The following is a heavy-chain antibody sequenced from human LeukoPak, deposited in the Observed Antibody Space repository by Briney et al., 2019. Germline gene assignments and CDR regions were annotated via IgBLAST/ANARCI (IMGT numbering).Heavy chain of an antibody. Sequence: GGSLRLSCAASGFSFSDYTMNWVRQAPGRGLEWVSSIDTTSRHIYYADSVKGRFTISRDNAKNSLYLQMNSLRAEDTAVYYCARGSVSADYWGQGTLVTVSS. CDR1: GFSFSDYT. CDR3: ARGSVSADY. J-gene: IGHJ4*02. CDR2: IDTTSRHI. D-gene: IGHD5/OR15-5a*01. V-gene: IGHV3-21*01.